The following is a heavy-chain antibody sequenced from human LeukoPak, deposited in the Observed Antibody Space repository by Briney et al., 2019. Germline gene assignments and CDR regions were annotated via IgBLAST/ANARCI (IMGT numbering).Heavy chain of an antibody. CDR3: ARDIATSGTVLDV. CDR1: GFTFSSYW. J-gene: IGHJ6*04. D-gene: IGHD6-13*01. Sequence: PGGSLRLSCAASGFTFSSYWMSWVRQAPGKGLEWVANIKQDGSEKYYVDSVKGRFTISRDNAKNSLYLQMNSLRAEDTAVYYCARDIATSGTVLDVWGKGTTVTISS. CDR2: IKQDGSEK. V-gene: IGHV3-7*03.